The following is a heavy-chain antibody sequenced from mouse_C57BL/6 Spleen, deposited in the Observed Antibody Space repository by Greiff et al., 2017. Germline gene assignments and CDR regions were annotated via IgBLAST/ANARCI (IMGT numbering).Heavy chain of an antibody. D-gene: IGHD2-4*01. V-gene: IGHV2-9-1*01. CDR2: IWTGGGT. CDR3: ASLYDYDDLFAY. CDR1: GFSLTSYA. Sequence: VQVEESGPGLVAPSQCLSITCTVSGFSLTSYAISWVRQPPGKGLEWLGVIWTGGGTNYNSALKSKLSISTDNSKSQVFLKMNSLQTDDSASYYCASLYDYDDLFAYWGQGTLVTVSA. J-gene: IGHJ3*01.